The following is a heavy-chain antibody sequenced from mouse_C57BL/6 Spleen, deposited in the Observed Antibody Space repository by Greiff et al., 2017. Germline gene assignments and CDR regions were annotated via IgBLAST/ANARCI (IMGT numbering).Heavy chain of an antibody. CDR3: ARSGSYYDYLDY. CDR2: INPSNGGT. Sequence: VQLQQPGTELVKPGASVKLSCKASGYTFTSYWMHWVKQRPGQGLEWIGNINPSNGGTNYNEKFKSKATLTVDKSSSTAYMQLSSLTSEDAAVYYCARSGSYYDYLDYGGQGTTLTVSS. D-gene: IGHD2-4*01. J-gene: IGHJ2*01. CDR1: GYTFTSYW. V-gene: IGHV1-53*01.